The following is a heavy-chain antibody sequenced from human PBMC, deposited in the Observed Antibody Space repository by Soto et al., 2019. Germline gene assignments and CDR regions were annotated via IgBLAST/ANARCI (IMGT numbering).Heavy chain of an antibody. CDR1: GFTFSSYA. V-gene: IGHV3-30-3*01. CDR3: ARDSFGGDGYIQGYAFDI. D-gene: IGHD5-12*01. Sequence: PGGSLRLSCAASGFTFSSYAMHWVRQAPGKGLEWVAVISYDGSNKYYADSVKGRFTISRDNSKNTLYLQMNSLRAEDTAVYYCARDSFGGDGYIQGYAFDIWGQGTMVTVSS. J-gene: IGHJ3*02. CDR2: ISYDGSNK.